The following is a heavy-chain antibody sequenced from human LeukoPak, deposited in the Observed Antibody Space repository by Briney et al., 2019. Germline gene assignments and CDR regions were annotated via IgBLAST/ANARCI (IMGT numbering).Heavy chain of an antibody. J-gene: IGHJ4*02. CDR1: GFTFSSYA. V-gene: IGHV3-30*04. D-gene: IGHD3-16*02. CDR3: ARPPFTIGGVIRHLPPVY. CDR2: ISYDGSNK. Sequence: GRSLRLSCAASGFTFSSYAMHWVRQAPGKGLEWVAVISYDGSNKYYADSVKGRFTISRDNSKNTLYLQMNSLRAEDTAVYYCARPPFTIGGVIRHLPPVYWGQGTLVTVSS.